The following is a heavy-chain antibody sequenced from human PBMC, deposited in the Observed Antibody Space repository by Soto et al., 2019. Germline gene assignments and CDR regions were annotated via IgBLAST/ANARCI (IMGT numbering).Heavy chain of an antibody. CDR3: AHRLANIVATEYYFDS. V-gene: IGHV2-5*01. CDR1: GFSLSTSGVG. CDR2: IYWNDDK. D-gene: IGHD5-12*01. Sequence: QITLKESGPTLVNPTQTLTLTCTFSGFSLSTSGVGVGWIRQPPGKALEGLALIYWNDDKRYSPSLKSRLTITKDTSKNQVVLTMTNMGPVDTATYYCAHRLANIVATEYYFDSWGQGTLVTVSS. J-gene: IGHJ4*02.